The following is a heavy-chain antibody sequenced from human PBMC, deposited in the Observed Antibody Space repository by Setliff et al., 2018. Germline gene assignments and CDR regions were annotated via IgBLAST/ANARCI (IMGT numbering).Heavy chain of an antibody. D-gene: IGHD6-6*01. Sequence: SETLSLTCTVSGDSVSSRRNYWGWFRQPAGKELEWIGQIYTSWSTNYNPSLKSRVTISVDTSKNQFSLKLSSVTAADTAVYYCARGRNVAARLLDSWGQGARVTVSS. CDR3: ARGRNVAARLLDS. V-gene: IGHV4-61*09. CDR1: GDSVSSRRNY. J-gene: IGHJ4*02. CDR2: IYTSWST.